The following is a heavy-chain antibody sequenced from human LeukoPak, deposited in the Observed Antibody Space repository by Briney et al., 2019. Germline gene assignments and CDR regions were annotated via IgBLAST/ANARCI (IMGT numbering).Heavy chain of an antibody. CDR1: GFTVSTNY. Sequence: PGGSLRLSCAASGFTVSTNYMTWVRQAPGTGLEWVSVIYSGGNTYYADSVKGRFTISRDNSKNTLYLQMNSLRAEDTAVYYCARIKSGIDFWGQGTTVTVSS. J-gene: IGHJ6*02. D-gene: IGHD1-26*01. CDR2: IYSGGNT. V-gene: IGHV3-53*01. CDR3: ARIKSGIDF.